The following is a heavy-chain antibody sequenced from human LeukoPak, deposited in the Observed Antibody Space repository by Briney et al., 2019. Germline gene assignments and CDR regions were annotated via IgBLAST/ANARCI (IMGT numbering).Heavy chain of an antibody. D-gene: IGHD6-13*01. V-gene: IGHV4-39*07. CDR1: GGSISGSSYY. J-gene: IGHJ5*02. CDR2: IYYSGST. Sequence: SETLSLTCTVSGGSISGSSYYWGWIRQPPGKGLEWIGNIYYSGSTYYNPSLKSRVTISVDTSKNQFSLKLNSVTAADTAVYYCARDLRGGIAAAGKDNWFDPWGQGTLVTVSS. CDR3: ARDLRGGIAAAGKDNWFDP.